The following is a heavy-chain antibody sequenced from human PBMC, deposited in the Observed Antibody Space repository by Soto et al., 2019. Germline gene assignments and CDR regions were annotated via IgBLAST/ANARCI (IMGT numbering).Heavy chain of an antibody. CDR2: ISGGGSIT. D-gene: IGHD6-13*01. V-gene: IGHV3-23*01. CDR1: GFTFTNYA. CDR3: AKTIRGGYSSSWNYFDY. Sequence: EVQLLESGGDLVQPGGSLRLSCAASGFTFTNYAMTWVRQAPGKGLEWVSTISGGGSITYYADSLKGRFTISRDNSKNTLYLPINSLRAEDTVVYYCAKTIRGGYSSSWNYFDYWGQGTLVTVSS. J-gene: IGHJ4*02.